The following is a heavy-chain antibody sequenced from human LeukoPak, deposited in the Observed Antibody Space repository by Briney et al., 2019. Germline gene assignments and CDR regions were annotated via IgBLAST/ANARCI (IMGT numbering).Heavy chain of an antibody. V-gene: IGHV3-33*01. CDR3: ARDRYYYDSSGYYSYFDY. CDR2: IWYDGSNK. Sequence: GRSLRLSCAASGFTFSSYGMHWVRQAPGKGLEWVAVIWYDGSNKYYADSVKGRFTISRDNSKNTLYLQMNSLRAEDTAVYYCARDRYYYDSSGYYSYFDYWGQGTLVTVSS. J-gene: IGHJ4*02. D-gene: IGHD3-22*01. CDR1: GFTFSSYG.